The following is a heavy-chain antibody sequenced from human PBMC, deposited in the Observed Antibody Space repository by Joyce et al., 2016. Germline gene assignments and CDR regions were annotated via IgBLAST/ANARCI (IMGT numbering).Heavy chain of an antibody. CDR1: GGSITGFY. J-gene: IGHJ4*02. D-gene: IGHD3-22*01. CDR3: AREIDYYDSSGYYPGHFFDY. CDR2: IYYRGST. V-gene: IGHV4-59*01. Sequence: QVQLQESGPGLVKPSETLSLTCTVSGGSITGFYWSWIRQPPEKVLESIGYIYYRGSTNYYPSLKSRVTISEDTSKNQFSLKLTSVTAADTAVYFCAREIDYYDSSGYYPGHFFDYWGQGNLVTVSS.